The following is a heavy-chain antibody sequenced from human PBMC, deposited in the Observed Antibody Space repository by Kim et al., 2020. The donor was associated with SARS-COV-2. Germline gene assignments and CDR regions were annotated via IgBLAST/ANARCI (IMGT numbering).Heavy chain of an antibody. CDR3: ARDNTDWSFDY. D-gene: IGHD3-9*01. J-gene: IGHJ4*02. CDR2: ITPIDGFT. CDR1: EYTFTSHK. Sequence: ASVKVSCKESEYTFTSHKIHWVRQAPGQGLEWMGIITPIDGFTTYAQKLQGRVTMTSDTSTTTVTMELSSLRSGDTAVYFCARDNTDWSFDYWGQGTLVTVSS. V-gene: IGHV1-46*01.